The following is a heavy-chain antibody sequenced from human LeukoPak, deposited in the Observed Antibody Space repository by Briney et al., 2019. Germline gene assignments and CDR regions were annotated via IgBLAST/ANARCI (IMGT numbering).Heavy chain of an antibody. CDR1: GFTFDDYA. V-gene: IGHV3-9*01. Sequence: GRSLRLSCAASGFTFDDYAMHWVRQAPGKGLEWVSGISWNSGSIGYADSVKGRFTISRDNAKNSLFLQMNSLRAEDTAVYYCARDPSRLNPPSNWSDPWGQGTLVTVSS. D-gene: IGHD6-25*01. J-gene: IGHJ5*02. CDR2: ISWNSGSI. CDR3: ARDPSRLNPPSNWSDP.